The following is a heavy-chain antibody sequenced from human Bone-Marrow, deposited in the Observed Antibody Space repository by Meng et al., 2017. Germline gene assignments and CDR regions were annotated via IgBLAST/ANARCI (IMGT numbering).Heavy chain of an antibody. V-gene: IGHV3-48*03. Sequence: LSLTCAASGFTFSSYAMHWVRQAPGKGLEWVSYISSSGSTIYYADSVKGRFTISRDNAKNSLYLQMNSLRAEDTAVYYCARDVASITMVRGVIIKGTDAFDIWGQGTMVTVSS. D-gene: IGHD3-10*01. J-gene: IGHJ3*02. CDR3: ARDVASITMVRGVIIKGTDAFDI. CDR2: ISSSGSTI. CDR1: GFTFSSYA.